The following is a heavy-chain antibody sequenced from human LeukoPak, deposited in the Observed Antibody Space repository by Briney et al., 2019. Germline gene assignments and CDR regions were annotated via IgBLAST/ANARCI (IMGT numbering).Heavy chain of an antibody. CDR3: ASAGESGWYQDNWFDP. CDR2: IYTSGST. V-gene: IGHV4-4*07. CDR1: GGSISSYY. J-gene: IGHJ5*02. Sequence: SETLSLTCTVSGGSISSYYWSWIRQPAGKGLEWIGRIYTSGSTNYNPSLKSRVTMSVDTSKNQFSLKLSSVTAADTAVYYCASAGESGWYQDNWFDPWGQGTLVTVFS. D-gene: IGHD6-19*01.